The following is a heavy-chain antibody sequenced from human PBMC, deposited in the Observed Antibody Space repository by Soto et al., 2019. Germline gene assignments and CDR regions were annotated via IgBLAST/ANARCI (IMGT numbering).Heavy chain of an antibody. V-gene: IGHV3-48*02. CDR3: ARGLGYCSGGSCYSDY. J-gene: IGHJ4*02. Sequence: EVQLVESGGGLVQPGGSLRLSCAASGFTFSTYSMNWVRQAPGKGLEWVSYISSSSSTICYADPVKGRFTISKDNAKNSLYLQMNSLRDEDTAVYYCARGLGYCSGGSCYSDYWGQGTLVTVSS. CDR2: ISSSSSTI. CDR1: GFTFSTYS. D-gene: IGHD2-15*01.